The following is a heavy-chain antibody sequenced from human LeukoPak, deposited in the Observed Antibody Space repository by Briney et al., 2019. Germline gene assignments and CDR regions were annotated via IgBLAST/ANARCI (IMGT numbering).Heavy chain of an antibody. CDR2: IYYSGST. Sequence: SETLSLTCTVSGGSISSGGYYWSWIRQHPGKGLEWIGYIYYSGSTNYNPSLKSRVTISVDTSKNQFSLKLSSVTAADTAVYYCARVGVAGTQPTFDYWGQGTLVTVSS. J-gene: IGHJ4*02. D-gene: IGHD6-19*01. CDR1: GGSISSGGYY. V-gene: IGHV4-61*08. CDR3: ARVGVAGTQPTFDY.